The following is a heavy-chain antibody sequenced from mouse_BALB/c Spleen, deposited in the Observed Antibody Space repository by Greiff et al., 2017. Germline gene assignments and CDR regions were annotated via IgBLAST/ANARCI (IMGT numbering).Heavy chain of an antibody. CDR2: ISSGSSTI. CDR3: ARREVPKPLYAMDY. J-gene: IGHJ4*01. Sequence: DVQLVESGGGLVQPGGSRQLSCAASGFTFSSFGMHWVRQAPEQGLEWVAYISSGSSTIYYADTVKGRSTISRDNPKNTLFLPLTSLRSEDTAMYYCARREVPKPLYAMDYWGQGTSVTVSS. V-gene: IGHV5-17*02. CDR1: GFTFSSFG.